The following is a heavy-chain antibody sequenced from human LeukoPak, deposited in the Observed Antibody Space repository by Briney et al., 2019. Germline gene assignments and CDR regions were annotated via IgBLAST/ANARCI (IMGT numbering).Heavy chain of an antibody. V-gene: IGHV4-59*01. CDR1: GGSISSYY. CDR3: ARRLWFGEGGFWFDP. D-gene: IGHD3-10*01. Sequence: SETLSLTCTVSGGSISSYYWSWIRQPPGKGLEWIGYIYYRWSTNYNPSLKSRVTISIDTSKNQFSLKLSSVTAADTAVYYCARRLWFGEGGFWFDPWGQGTLVTVSS. CDR2: IYYRWST. J-gene: IGHJ5*02.